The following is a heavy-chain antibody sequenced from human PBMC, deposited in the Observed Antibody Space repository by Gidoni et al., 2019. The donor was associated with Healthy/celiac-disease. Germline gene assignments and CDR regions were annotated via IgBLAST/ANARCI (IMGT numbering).Heavy chain of an antibody. V-gene: IGHV4-59*01. J-gene: IGHJ3*02. Sequence: QVQLQESGPGLAKPSETLSLTCTVSGGPISSYYWSWLRQPPGTGLEWIGYIYYSGSTNYNPSLKSRVTISVDTSKNQFSLKLSSVTAADTAVYYCAREDHGDYPDAFDIWGQGTMVTVSS. CDR3: AREDHGDYPDAFDI. CDR1: GGPISSYY. D-gene: IGHD4-17*01. CDR2: IYYSGST.